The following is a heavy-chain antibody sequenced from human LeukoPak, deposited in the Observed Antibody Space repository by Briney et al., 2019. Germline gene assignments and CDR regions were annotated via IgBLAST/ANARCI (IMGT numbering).Heavy chain of an antibody. CDR1: GFTFSDYY. J-gene: IGHJ4*02. D-gene: IGHD6-13*01. CDR3: ARDLMGIAYRRAFYY. CDR2: ISSSGSTI. Sequence: SGGSLRLSCAASGFTFSDYYMSWIRQAPGKGLEWVSYISSSGSTIYYADSVKGRFTISRDNAKNSLYLQVNSLRAEDTAVYYCARDLMGIAYRRAFYYWGQGTLVTVSS. V-gene: IGHV3-11*01.